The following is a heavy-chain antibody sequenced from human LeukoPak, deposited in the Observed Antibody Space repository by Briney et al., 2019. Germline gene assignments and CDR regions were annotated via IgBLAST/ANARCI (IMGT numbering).Heavy chain of an antibody. V-gene: IGHV3-30*02. J-gene: IGHJ1*01. CDR3: AKDSRYCSSTSCSLNIPAEYFQH. CDR2: IRYDGSNK. Sequence: PGGSLRLSCAASGFTFSSYGMHWVRQAPGKGLEWVAFIRYDGSNKYYADSVKGRFTISRDNSKNTLYLQMNSLRAEDMAVYYCAKDSRYCSSTSCSLNIPAEYFQHWGQGTLVTVSS. CDR1: GFTFSSYG. D-gene: IGHD2-2*01.